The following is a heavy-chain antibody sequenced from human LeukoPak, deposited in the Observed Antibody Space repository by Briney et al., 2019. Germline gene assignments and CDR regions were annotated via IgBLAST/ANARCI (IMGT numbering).Heavy chain of an antibody. V-gene: IGHV4-59*01. Sequence: SETLSLTCTVSGGPISSYYWSWIRQPAGKGLEWIGYIYYSGSANYHPSLKSRVTISVDTSKNRFSLRLSSVTAADTAVYYCARVTGYMVEDYFDYWGQGTLVTVSS. CDR3: ARVTGYMVEDYFDY. J-gene: IGHJ4*02. CDR1: GGPISSYY. D-gene: IGHD6-13*01. CDR2: IYYSGSA.